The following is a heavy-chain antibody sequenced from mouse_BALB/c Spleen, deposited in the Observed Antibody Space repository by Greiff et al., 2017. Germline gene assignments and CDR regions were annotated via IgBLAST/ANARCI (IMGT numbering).Heavy chain of an antibody. D-gene: IGHD1-1*01. V-gene: IGHV1-80*01. J-gene: IGHJ2*01. CDR2: IYPGDGDT. CDR3: ARDGGVVYYFDY. Sequence: QVQLKESGAELVRPGSSVKISCKASGYAFSSYWMNWVKQRPGQGLEWIGQIYPGDGDTNYNGKFKGKATLTADKSSSTAYMQLSSLTSEDSAVYFCARDGGVVYYFDYWGQGTTLTVSS. CDR1: GYAFSSYW.